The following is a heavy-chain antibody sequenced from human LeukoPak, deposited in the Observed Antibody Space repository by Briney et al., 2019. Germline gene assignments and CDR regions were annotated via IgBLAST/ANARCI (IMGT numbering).Heavy chain of an antibody. CDR3: ARSEGTSWYNFDY. Sequence: ASVKVSCKASGYTFTGYYIHWVRQARGQGLEWMGWINPISGGTNSAQKFQGRVTMTRDTSISTAYMELSRLRSDGTAVYFCARSEGTSWYNFDYWGQGTLVTVSS. D-gene: IGHD6-13*01. V-gene: IGHV1-2*02. CDR2: INPISGGT. J-gene: IGHJ4*02. CDR1: GYTFTGYY.